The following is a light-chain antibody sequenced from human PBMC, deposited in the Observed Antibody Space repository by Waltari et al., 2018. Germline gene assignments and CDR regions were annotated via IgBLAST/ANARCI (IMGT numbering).Light chain of an antibody. V-gene: IGLV1-40*01. CDR2: GNS. CDR3: QSYDSSLSGYV. CDR1: ISNIGAGYD. Sequence: QSVLTQPPSVSGAPGQRVTISCTVSISNIGAGYDVPWYQQLPGTASKLLISGNSNRPSGVPDRFSGSNSGTSASLTITGLQAEDEADYYCQSYDSSLSGYVFGTGTKVTVL. J-gene: IGLJ1*01.